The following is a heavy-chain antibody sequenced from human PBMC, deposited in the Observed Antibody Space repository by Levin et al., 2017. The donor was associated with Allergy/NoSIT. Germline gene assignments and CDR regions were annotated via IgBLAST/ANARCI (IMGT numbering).Heavy chain of an antibody. CDR3: ARDRRFLEWLYLGYYGMDV. J-gene: IGHJ6*02. V-gene: IGHV3-30*04. Sequence: GESLKISCAASGFTFSSYAMHWVRQAPGKGLEWVAVISYDGSNKYYADSVKGRFTISRDNSKNTLYLQMNSLRAEDTAVYYCARDRRFLEWLYLGYYGMDVWGQGTTVTVSS. D-gene: IGHD3-3*01. CDR2: ISYDGSNK. CDR1: GFTFSSYA.